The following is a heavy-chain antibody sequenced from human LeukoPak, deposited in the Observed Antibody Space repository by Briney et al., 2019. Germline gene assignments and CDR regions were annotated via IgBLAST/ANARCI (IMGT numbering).Heavy chain of an antibody. CDR2: INHSGST. CDR1: GGSFSGYY. V-gene: IGHV4-34*01. CDR3: ARGKGSYYDILTRTWDYYYMDV. J-gene: IGHJ6*03. D-gene: IGHD3-9*01. Sequence: PSETLSLTCAVYGGSFSGYYWSWIRQPPGKGLEWIGEINHSGSTNYNPTLKSRVTISVDTSKNQFSLKLSSVTAADTAVYYCARGKGSYYDILTRTWDYYYMDVWGKGTTVTISS.